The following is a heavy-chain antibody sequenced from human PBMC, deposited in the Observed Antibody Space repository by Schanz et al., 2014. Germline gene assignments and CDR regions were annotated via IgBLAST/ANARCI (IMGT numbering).Heavy chain of an antibody. D-gene: IGHD2-2*02. CDR3: AGTYCSSTSCYTGYYYMDV. J-gene: IGHJ6*03. CDR2: INPSGGGT. V-gene: IGHV1-46*01. CDR1: GYTFVSYS. Sequence: QVQLVQSGAEVKKPGASVKVSCKASGYTFVSYSMHWVRQAPGQGLEWMGIINPSGGGTSYALRFQGRVTMTRDTSTSTVYMELSSLRSEDTAVYYCAGTYCSSTSCYTGYYYMDVWGKGTTVTVSS.